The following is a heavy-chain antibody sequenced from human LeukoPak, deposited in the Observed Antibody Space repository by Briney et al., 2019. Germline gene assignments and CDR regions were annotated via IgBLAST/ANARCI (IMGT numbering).Heavy chain of an antibody. J-gene: IGHJ6*03. V-gene: IGHV3-30*04. D-gene: IGHD6-19*01. CDR1: VVSFKNYP. Sequence: GGSLRLSCAASVVSFKNYPIHWVRQAPRKARVWGAFISYDSSLKYYADPAKGRFTISRDNSNSTLFLHMNSLTPEDTAVYYCARGRSGSSPVFDYYMDVWGKGTTVIVSS. CDR2: ISYDSSLK. CDR3: ARGRSGSSPVFDYYMDV.